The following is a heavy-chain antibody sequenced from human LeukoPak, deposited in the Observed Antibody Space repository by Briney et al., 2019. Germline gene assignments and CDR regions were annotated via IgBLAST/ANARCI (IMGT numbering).Heavy chain of an antibody. Sequence: PGRSLRLSCAASGFIIDDYAMHWVRQAPGKGLEWVSGIGWNRGSIGYADSVKGRFTISRDNAKNSLYLQMNSLRAEDTAVYYCAELGITMIGGVWGKGTTVTISS. J-gene: IGHJ6*04. V-gene: IGHV3-9*01. D-gene: IGHD3-10*02. CDR1: GFIIDDYA. CDR2: IGWNRGSI. CDR3: AELGITMIGGV.